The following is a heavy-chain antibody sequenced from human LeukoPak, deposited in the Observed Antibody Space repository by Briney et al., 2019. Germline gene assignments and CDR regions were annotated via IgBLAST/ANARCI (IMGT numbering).Heavy chain of an antibody. CDR3: ARSHMYGDYGEDI. V-gene: IGHV3-48*04. D-gene: IGHD4-17*01. J-gene: IGHJ3*02. CDR2: INSVGGTT. CDR1: GFTFNTYG. Sequence: GGSLRLSCAASGFTFNTYGMNWFRQAPGRGLEWISYINSVGGTTFYADSVKGRFTISRDNANNTLYLQMNSLEAEDAATYYCARSHMYGDYGEDIWGHGTVVAVSS.